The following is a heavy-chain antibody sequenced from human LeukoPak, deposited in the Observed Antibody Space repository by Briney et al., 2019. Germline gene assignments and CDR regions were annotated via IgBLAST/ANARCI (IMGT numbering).Heavy chain of an antibody. D-gene: IGHD3-9*01. J-gene: IGHJ4*02. V-gene: IGHV3-23*01. CDR1: GFTFSSYA. CDR3: ARYLDRSFDY. CDR2: ISGSGGST. Sequence: GGSLRLSCAASGFTFSSYAMSWVRQAPGKGLEWVSAISGSGGSTYYADSVKGRVTISRDNSRNTLYLQMNSLRAEDTAIYYCARYLDRSFDYWGQGTLVTVSS.